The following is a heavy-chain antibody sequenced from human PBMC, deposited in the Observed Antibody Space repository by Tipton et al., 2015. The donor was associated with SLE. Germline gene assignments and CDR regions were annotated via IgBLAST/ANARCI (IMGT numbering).Heavy chain of an antibody. Sequence: GSLRLSCTASGFTFNNYAMNWVRQAPGKGLEWVSGISGSGDSTYSGDSVKGRFTISRDNSKKTLYLQMNSLRVEDTAIYYCAKAQGVIVPNDAFDFGGQGTMVTASS. D-gene: IGHD2/OR15-2a*01. CDR3: AKAQGVIVPNDAFDF. V-gene: IGHV3-23*01. CDR2: ISGSGDST. J-gene: IGHJ3*01. CDR1: GFTFNNYA.